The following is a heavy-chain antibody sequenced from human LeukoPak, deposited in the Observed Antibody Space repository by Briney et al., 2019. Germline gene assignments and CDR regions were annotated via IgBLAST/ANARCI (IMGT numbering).Heavy chain of an antibody. V-gene: IGHV1-2*02. D-gene: IGHD5-18*01. CDR3: ASGGYSYGSLDFDY. Sequence: ASVEVSCKASGYTFTDYYMHWVRQAPGQGLEWMGWINPNSGGTNYAQKFQGRVTMTRDTSISTAYMELGRLRSDDTAVYYCASGGYSYGSLDFDYWGQGTLVTVSS. J-gene: IGHJ4*02. CDR2: INPNSGGT. CDR1: GYTFTDYY.